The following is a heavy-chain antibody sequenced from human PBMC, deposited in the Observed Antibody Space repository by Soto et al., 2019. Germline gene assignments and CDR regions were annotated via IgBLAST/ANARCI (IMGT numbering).Heavy chain of an antibody. CDR3: ASMGSNYYYYGMDV. Sequence: SETLSLTCTVSGGSISSGDYYWSWIRQPPGKGLEWIGYIYYSGSTYYNPSLKSRVTISVDTSKNQFSLKLSSVTAADTAVYYCASMGSNYYYYGMDVWGQGTTVTVSS. CDR2: IYYSGST. V-gene: IGHV4-30-4*01. J-gene: IGHJ6*02. CDR1: GGSISSGDYY. D-gene: IGHD3-10*01.